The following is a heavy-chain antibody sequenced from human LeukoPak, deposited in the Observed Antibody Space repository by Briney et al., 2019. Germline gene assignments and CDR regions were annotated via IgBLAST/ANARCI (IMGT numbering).Heavy chain of an antibody. CDR3: ARDPYKAAAGTLGLRFWDY. D-gene: IGHD6-13*01. CDR1: GYTFTSYG. Sequence: GASVKVSCKASGYTFTSYGISWVRQAPGQGLEWMGWISAYNGNTNYAQKLQGRVTMTTDTSTSTAYMELRSLRSDDTAVYYCARDPYKAAAGTLGLRFWDYWGQGTLVTVSS. CDR2: ISAYNGNT. J-gene: IGHJ4*02. V-gene: IGHV1-18*01.